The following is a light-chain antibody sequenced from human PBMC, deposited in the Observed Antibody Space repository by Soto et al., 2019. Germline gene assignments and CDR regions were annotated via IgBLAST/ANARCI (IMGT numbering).Light chain of an antibody. Sequence: EVVMTQSPATLSVSPGERVTLSCRARQTVSSNLAWYQQKPGQAPRLPIYGAFTRATGIPARFSGNRSGTEFTLTISGLQSEDFAVYYCHQYNNWPYTFGRGTRLEI. V-gene: IGKV3-15*01. CDR3: HQYNNWPYT. J-gene: IGKJ2*01. CDR2: GAF. CDR1: QTVSSN.